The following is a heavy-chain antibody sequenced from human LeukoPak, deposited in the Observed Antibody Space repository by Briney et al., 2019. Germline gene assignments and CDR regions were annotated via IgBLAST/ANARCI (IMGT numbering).Heavy chain of an antibody. CDR3: ARAKMGSFYDY. CDR2: INTGNGAT. D-gene: IGHD1-26*01. V-gene: IGHV1-3*04. Sequence: ASVKVSCKESGYTFGTYGIYWMRQAPGQRLEWMAWINTGNGATTSSQRFQGRVTITTDTSASTTYLELSSLRLEDTAIYYCARAKMGSFYDYWGQGTLVTVSP. CDR1: GYTFGTYG. J-gene: IGHJ4*02.